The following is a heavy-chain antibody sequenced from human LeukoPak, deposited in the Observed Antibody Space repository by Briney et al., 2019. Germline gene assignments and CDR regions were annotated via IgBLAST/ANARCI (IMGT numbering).Heavy chain of an antibody. D-gene: IGHD1-26*01. Sequence: GGSLRLSCAASGFTFSSYAMSWVRQAPGKGLEWVSAISGSGGSTYYADSVKGRFTISRDNSKNTLYLQMNSLRAEDTAVYYCAKGERWEPLYPYDYWGQGTLVTVSS. CDR1: GFTFSSYA. V-gene: IGHV3-23*01. J-gene: IGHJ4*02. CDR3: AKGERWEPLYPYDY. CDR2: ISGSGGST.